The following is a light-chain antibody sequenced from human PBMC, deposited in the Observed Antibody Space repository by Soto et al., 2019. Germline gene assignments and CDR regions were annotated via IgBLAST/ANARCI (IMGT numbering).Light chain of an antibody. CDR2: GAS. J-gene: IGKJ1*01. V-gene: IGKV1-39*01. Sequence: DIHMTQSPSSLSASVGDTVTITCRASQNIDMYLNWYQQKPGKAPRVLISGASNLQSGVPSRFSGSRSGTDFTLTISSLQSEDFASYFCQHTFNSPLWTFGLGTKVDIK. CDR1: QNIDMY. CDR3: QHTFNSPLWT.